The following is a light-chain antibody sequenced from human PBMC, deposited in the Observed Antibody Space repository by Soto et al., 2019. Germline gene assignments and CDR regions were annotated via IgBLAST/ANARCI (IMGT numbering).Light chain of an antibody. J-gene: IGLJ2*01. CDR1: SSDVGGYNY. CDR2: DVS. CDR3: SSYSSSSTVV. V-gene: IGLV2-14*03. Sequence: QSALTQPASVSGSPGQSITISCTGTSSDVGGYNYVSWYQQHPGEAPKLMIYDVSNRPSGFSTRFSGSKSGNTASLTISGLQAEDEADYYCSSYSSSSTVVFGGGTKLTVL.